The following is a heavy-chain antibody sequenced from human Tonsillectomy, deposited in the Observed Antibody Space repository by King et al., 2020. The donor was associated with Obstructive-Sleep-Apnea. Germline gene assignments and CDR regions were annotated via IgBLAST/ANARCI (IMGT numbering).Heavy chain of an antibody. CDR2: IIPSFGPA. J-gene: IGHJ4*02. Sequence: VQLVESGAEVKKPGSSVKVSCKASGGTFSSYAISWVRQAPGQGLEWMGGIIPSFGPANYAQKSQGRVTITADESTSTAYMELSSLRSEDTAVYYCARDRDDYGDYNFDYWGQGTLVTVSS. CDR1: GGTFSSYA. D-gene: IGHD4-17*01. V-gene: IGHV1-69*01. CDR3: ARDRDDYGDYNFDY.